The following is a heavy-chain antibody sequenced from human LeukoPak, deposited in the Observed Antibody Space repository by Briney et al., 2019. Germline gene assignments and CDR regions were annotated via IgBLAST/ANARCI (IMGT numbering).Heavy chain of an antibody. Sequence: GGSLRLSFAASGVTFSSYEMNWVRQAPGMGLEWVSYSSSSGSTIYYADSVKGRFTISRDNAKNSLYLQMNSLRAEDTAVYYCAELGITMIGGVWGKGTTVTISS. D-gene: IGHD3-10*02. J-gene: IGHJ6*04. CDR2: SSSSGSTI. CDR3: AELGITMIGGV. CDR1: GVTFSSYE. V-gene: IGHV3-48*03.